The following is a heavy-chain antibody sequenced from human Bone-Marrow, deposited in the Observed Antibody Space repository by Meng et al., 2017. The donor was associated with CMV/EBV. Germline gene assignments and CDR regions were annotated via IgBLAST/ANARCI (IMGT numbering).Heavy chain of an antibody. J-gene: IGHJ6*02. D-gene: IGHD3-3*01. CDR3: ARSQSPYDFWSGYYIPGGYYYYYGMDV. V-gene: IGHV4-61*01. Sequence: SETLSLTCTVSGVSVSSGSYYWSWIRQPPGKGLEWIGYIYYSGSTNYNPSLKSRVTISVDTSKNQFSLKLSSLTAADTAVYYCARSQSPYDFWSGYYIPGGYYYYYGMDVWGQGTTVTVSS. CDR2: IYYSGST. CDR1: GVSVSSGSYY.